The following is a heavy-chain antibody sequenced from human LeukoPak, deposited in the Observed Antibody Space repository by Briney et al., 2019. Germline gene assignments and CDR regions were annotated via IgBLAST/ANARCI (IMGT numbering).Heavy chain of an antibody. CDR2: INPSGGST. Sequence: ASVKVSCKASGYTFTSYYMHWVRQAPGQGLEWMGIINPSGGSTSYAQKFQGRVTMTRDTSTSTVYMELSSLRSEDTAVYYCARRYSSGWLLDYWGQGTLVTLSS. CDR3: ARRYSSGWLLDY. CDR1: GYTFTSYY. D-gene: IGHD6-19*01. J-gene: IGHJ4*02. V-gene: IGHV1-46*01.